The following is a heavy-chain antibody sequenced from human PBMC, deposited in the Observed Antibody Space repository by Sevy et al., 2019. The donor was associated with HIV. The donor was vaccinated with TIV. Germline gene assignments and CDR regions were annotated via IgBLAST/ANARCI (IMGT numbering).Heavy chain of an antibody. V-gene: IGHV7-4-1*02. CDR3: ASAPPATSFLVPRGFQL. D-gene: IGHD3-10*01. CDR1: GYTFSTYV. CDR2: IDTNTGNP. Sequence: ASVKVSCQASGYTFSTYVINWVRQAPGQGLEWMGWIDTNTGNPTYAQAFTGRFVFSLDTSVTTAYLQISSLKAADTAVYYCASAPPATSFLVPRGFQLWGQGTLVTVSS. J-gene: IGHJ1*01.